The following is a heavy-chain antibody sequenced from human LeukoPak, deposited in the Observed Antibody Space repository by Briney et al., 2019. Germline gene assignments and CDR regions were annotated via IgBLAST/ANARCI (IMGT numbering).Heavy chain of an antibody. D-gene: IGHD1-26*01. J-gene: IGHJ6*03. V-gene: IGHV3-74*01. CDR1: GFTFSSYW. Sequence: GGSLRLSRAASGFTFSSYWMHWVRQAPGKGLVWVSRINSDGSSTSYADSVKGRFTISRGNAKNTLYLQMNSLRAEDTAVYYCARDRSGSYSDYYYYYMDVWGKGTTVTVSS. CDR2: INSDGSST. CDR3: ARDRSGSYSDYYYYYMDV.